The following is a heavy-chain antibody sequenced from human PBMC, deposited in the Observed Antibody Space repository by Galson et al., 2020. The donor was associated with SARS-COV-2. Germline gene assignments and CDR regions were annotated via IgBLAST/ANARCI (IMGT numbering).Heavy chain of an antibody. CDR2: ISYDGSNK. Sequence: GGSLRLSCAASGFTFSSYAMPWVRQAQGKGLEWVAVISYDGSNKYYADSVKGRFTISRDNSKNTLYLQMNSLRAEDTAVYYCARRGGGYVGFCYWGPGTLVPGSS. CDR3: ARRGGGYVGFCY. CDR1: GFTFSSYA. J-gene: IGHJ4*02. D-gene: IGHD5-12*01. V-gene: IGHV3-30-3*01.